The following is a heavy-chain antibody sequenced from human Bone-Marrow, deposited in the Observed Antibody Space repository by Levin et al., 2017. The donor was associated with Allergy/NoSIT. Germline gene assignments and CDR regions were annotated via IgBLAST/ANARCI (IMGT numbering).Heavy chain of an antibody. CDR3: ARWHCENGVCYHLDY. J-gene: IGHJ4*02. Sequence: KTSETLSLTCTVSGGSINNYYWTWIRQPPGKGLEWIGYIYYTGSTVYTPSLKSRVAMSVDTSKNQLSLKLISVTPADTAVYYCARWHCENGVCYHLDYWGQGTQVTVSS. CDR1: GGSINNYY. D-gene: IGHD2-8*01. V-gene: IGHV4-59*01. CDR2: IYYTGST.